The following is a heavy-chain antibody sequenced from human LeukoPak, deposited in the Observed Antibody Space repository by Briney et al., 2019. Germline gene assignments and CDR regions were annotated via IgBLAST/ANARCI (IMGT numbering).Heavy chain of an antibody. CDR3: AIVYKAPSMDV. Sequence: SETLSLTCTVSGGSISSYYWSWIRQPPGKGLEWIGYIYYSGSTNYNPSLKSRVTMSVDTSKNQFSLKLSSVTAADTAVYYCAIVYKAPSMDVWGKGTTVTVSS. CDR2: IYYSGST. J-gene: IGHJ6*03. D-gene: IGHD1-1*01. V-gene: IGHV4-59*12. CDR1: GGSISSYY.